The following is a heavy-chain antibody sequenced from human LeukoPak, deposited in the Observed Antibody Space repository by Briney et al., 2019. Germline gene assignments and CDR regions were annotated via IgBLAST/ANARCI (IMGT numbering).Heavy chain of an antibody. D-gene: IGHD2-2*01. CDR1: GNYW. J-gene: IGHJ4*02. CDR3: VSFYETY. Sequence: GGSLRLSCAASGNYWMHWVRRAPGKGLVWVSHINSDGSWASYADSVKGRFTISKDNAKNTVYLQMNNLRAEDTAVYYCVSFYETYWGRGTLVTVSS. CDR2: INSDGSWA. V-gene: IGHV3-74*01.